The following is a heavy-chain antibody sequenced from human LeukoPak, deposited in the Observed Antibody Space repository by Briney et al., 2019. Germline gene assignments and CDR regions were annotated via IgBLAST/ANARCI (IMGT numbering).Heavy chain of an antibody. CDR1: DDSITMYY. CDR3: ARDEGFSNWFDP. CDR2: VDHTGST. D-gene: IGHD3-10*01. Sequence: SETLSLTCSVSDDSITMYYWTWIRQPPGKGLEWIGYVDHTGSTNFNPSLNGRVSISRDTTNNLFSLRLRSVTAADTAVYYCARDEGFSNWFDPWGQGTLVTVSS. V-gene: IGHV4-59*01. J-gene: IGHJ5*02.